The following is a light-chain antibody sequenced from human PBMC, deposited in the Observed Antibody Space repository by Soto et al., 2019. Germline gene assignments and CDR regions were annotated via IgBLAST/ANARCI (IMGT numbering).Light chain of an antibody. CDR3: SSYRRRSTLEV. J-gene: IGLJ3*02. CDR1: SSDVGGYNY. Sequence: QSVLTQPASVSGSPGQSITISCTGTSSDVGGYNYVSWYQQHPGKAPKLIISEVSNRPSGVSNRFSGSKSGTTASLTISGLQAEDEAEYYCSSYRRRSTLEVFGGGTKLTVL. V-gene: IGLV2-14*01. CDR2: EVS.